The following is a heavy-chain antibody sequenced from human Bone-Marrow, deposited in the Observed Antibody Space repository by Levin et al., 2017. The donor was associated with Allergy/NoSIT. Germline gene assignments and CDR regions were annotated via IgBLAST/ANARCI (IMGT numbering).Heavy chain of an antibody. J-gene: IGHJ6*02. Sequence: SQTLSLTCTVSGGSIRSYYWSWIRQPPGKGLEWIGHIYHSGSTDYNPSLMSRLIISVDTSKNQFSLKLRSVTAADTALYYCARDRSAGGMDVWGHGTTVIVSS. CDR3: ARDRSAGGMDV. V-gene: IGHV4-59*01. CDR2: IYHSGST. CDR1: GGSIRSYY.